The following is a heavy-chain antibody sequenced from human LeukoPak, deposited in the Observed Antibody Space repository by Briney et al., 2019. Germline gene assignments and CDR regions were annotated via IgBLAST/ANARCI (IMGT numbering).Heavy chain of an antibody. V-gene: IGHV1-69*06. CDR1: GGTFSSYA. D-gene: IGHD2-15*01. Sequence: ASVKVSCKASGGTFSSYAISWVRQAPGQGLEWMGGIIPVFGAANYAEKFQDRVTITADKSTSTAYMELSSLRSEDTAMYYCAINQAGYCGGGSCYRHEFYYMDVWGKGTSVTVSS. J-gene: IGHJ6*03. CDR3: AINQAGYCGGGSCYRHEFYYMDV. CDR2: IIPVFGAA.